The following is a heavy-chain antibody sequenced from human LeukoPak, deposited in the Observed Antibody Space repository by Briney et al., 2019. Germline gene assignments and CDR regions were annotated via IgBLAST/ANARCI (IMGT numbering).Heavy chain of an antibody. J-gene: IGHJ4*02. D-gene: IGHD3-16*02. CDR3: ASQRYDYVWGSYREYDY. Sequence: GESLKISCKGSGYSFTSYWIGLVRQMPGKGLEWMGIIYPGDSDPRYSPSFQGQVTISADKSISTAYLQWSSLKASDTAMYYCASQRYDYVWGSYREYDYWGQGTLVTVSS. CDR2: IYPGDSDP. CDR1: GYSFTSYW. V-gene: IGHV5-51*01.